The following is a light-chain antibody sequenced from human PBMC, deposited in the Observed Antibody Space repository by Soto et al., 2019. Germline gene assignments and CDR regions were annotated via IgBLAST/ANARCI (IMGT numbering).Light chain of an antibody. J-gene: IGLJ1*01. CDR1: SSDVGGYNY. V-gene: IGLV2-14*01. CDR2: EVS. Sequence: QSALTQPASVSGSPGQSITISCTGTSSDVGGYNYVSWYQQHPGKAPKLMIYEVSNRPSGVSKRFSGSKPGNTASLTNSGLQAEDEADYFCHSYGSASTRYVFGTGTKLTVL. CDR3: HSYGSASTRYV.